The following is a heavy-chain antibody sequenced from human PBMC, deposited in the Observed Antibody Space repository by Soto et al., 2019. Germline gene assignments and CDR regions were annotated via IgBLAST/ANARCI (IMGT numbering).Heavy chain of an antibody. V-gene: IGHV3-33*01. J-gene: IGHJ6*02. D-gene: IGHD3-9*01. Sequence: SGGSLRLSCAASGFTFSSYGMHWVRQAPGKGLEWVAVIWYDGSNKYYADSVKGRFTISRDNSKNTLYLQMNSLRAEDTAVYYCAREGGLRYFDWSTLRMDVWGQGTTVTVSS. CDR1: GFTFSSYG. CDR3: AREGGLRYFDWSTLRMDV. CDR2: IWYDGSNK.